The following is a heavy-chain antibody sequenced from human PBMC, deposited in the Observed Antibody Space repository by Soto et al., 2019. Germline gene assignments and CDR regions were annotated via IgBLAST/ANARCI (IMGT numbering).Heavy chain of an antibody. Sequence: SETLSLTCTVSGASLGSSSYYWGWIRQPQGKGLEWIGYIYYSGSTNYNPSLQSRVTISVDTSKNQFSLKLSSATAADTAVYYCARGGYSGYDSGFDYWGQGTLVTVSS. D-gene: IGHD5-12*01. CDR2: IYYSGST. CDR1: GASLGSSSYY. V-gene: IGHV4-61*05. J-gene: IGHJ4*02. CDR3: ARGGYSGYDSGFDY.